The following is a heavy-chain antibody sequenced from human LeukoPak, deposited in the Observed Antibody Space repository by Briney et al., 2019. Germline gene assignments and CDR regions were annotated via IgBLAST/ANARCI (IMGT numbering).Heavy chain of an antibody. J-gene: IGHJ4*02. CDR3: ARQPSGSFHFDY. V-gene: IGHV3-30*04. Sequence: GGSLRLSCAASGFTFSSYAMHWVRQAPGKGPEWVAVISYDGSNKYYADSVKGRFTISRDNSKNTLYLQMNSLRAEDTAVYYCARQPSGSFHFDYWGQGTLVTVSS. CDR2: ISYDGSNK. CDR1: GFTFSSYA. D-gene: IGHD1-26*01.